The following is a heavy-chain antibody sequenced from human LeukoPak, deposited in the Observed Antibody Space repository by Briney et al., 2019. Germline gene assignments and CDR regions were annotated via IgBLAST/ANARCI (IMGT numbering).Heavy chain of an antibody. CDR3: ARATLGYCSGGSCYSEFDY. J-gene: IGHJ4*02. D-gene: IGHD2-15*01. V-gene: IGHV1-18*01. CDR1: GYTFTSYG. Sequence: ASVKVSCKASGYTFTSYGISWVRQAPGQGLEWMGWISAYNGNTNYAQKLQGRVTMTTDTSTSTAYMELRSLRSDDTAVYYCARATLGYCSGGSCYSEFDYWGQGTLVIVSS. CDR2: ISAYNGNT.